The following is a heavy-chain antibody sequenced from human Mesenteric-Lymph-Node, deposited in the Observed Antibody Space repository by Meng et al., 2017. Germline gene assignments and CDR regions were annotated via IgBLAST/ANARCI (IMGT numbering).Heavy chain of an antibody. J-gene: IGHJ4*02. CDR1: GFNFRSYP. CDR2: VARDESNS. V-gene: IGHV3-30*04. CDR3: ARIGITGTLGYFDY. D-gene: IGHD1-20*01. Sequence: GESLKISCAASGFNFRSYPMHWVRQAPGKGLEWLGVVARDESNSWYAESVKGRCTISKDNSKNMVYLEMNSLTSDDTAMYYCARIGITGTLGYFDYWGQGTLVTVSS.